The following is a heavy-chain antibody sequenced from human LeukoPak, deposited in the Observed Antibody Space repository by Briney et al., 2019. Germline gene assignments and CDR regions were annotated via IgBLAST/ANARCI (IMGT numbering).Heavy chain of an antibody. D-gene: IGHD6-19*01. J-gene: IGHJ4*02. CDR3: AREMPYTSGWGPFDN. CDR1: GGSISGYY. Sequence: PSETLSLTCTVSGGSISGYYWSWIRQFPGKGLEWIGYIHFSGSTNSNPSLKSRVTISVDMSKNEISLRLRSVSAADTAVYFCAREMPYTSGWGPFDNWGQGALVTVSS. V-gene: IGHV4-59*01. CDR2: IHFSGST.